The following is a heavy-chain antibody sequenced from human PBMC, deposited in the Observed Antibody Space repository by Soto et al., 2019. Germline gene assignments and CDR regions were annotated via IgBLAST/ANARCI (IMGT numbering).Heavy chain of an antibody. Sequence: ASVKVSCKASGYTLTNFALHWVRQAPGQRLFWMGRISIADGNTHYSENFQGRVTFTRNVSANTAYMELSRLTSEDTALYFCASGFHVFAPCGQRSLVTVSS. J-gene: IGHJ5*01. CDR1: GYTLTNFA. D-gene: IGHD6-25*01. CDR2: ISIADGNT. CDR3: ASGFHVFAP. V-gene: IGHV1-3*04.